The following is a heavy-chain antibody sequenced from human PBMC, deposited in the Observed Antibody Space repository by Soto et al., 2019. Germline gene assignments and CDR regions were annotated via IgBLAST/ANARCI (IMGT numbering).Heavy chain of an antibody. Sequence: XEFLTLYCAAFGLTFSSYCKHWARQAPGKGLEWVAVISYDGSNKYYADSVKGRFTISRDNSKNTLYLQMNSLRAEDTAVYYCAKGGYSGYGMEAFDIWGQGTMVTVS. CDR3: AKGGYSGYGMEAFDI. D-gene: IGHD5-12*01. J-gene: IGHJ3*02. CDR1: GLTFSSYC. V-gene: IGHV3-30*18. CDR2: ISYDGSNK.